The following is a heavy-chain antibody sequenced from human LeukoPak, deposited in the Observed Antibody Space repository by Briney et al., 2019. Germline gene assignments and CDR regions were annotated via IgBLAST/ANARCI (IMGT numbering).Heavy chain of an antibody. CDR2: ISYDGSNK. D-gene: IGHD3-3*01. CDR3: AKSGPITIFGVVRSYFDY. V-gene: IGHV3-30-3*02. Sequence: GGSLRLSCAASGFTFSSYAMHWVRQAPGKGLEWVAVISYDGSNKHYADSVKGRFTISRDNSKNTLDLQMNSLRAEDTAVYYCAKSGPITIFGVVRSYFDYWGQGTLVTVSS. CDR1: GFTFSSYA. J-gene: IGHJ4*02.